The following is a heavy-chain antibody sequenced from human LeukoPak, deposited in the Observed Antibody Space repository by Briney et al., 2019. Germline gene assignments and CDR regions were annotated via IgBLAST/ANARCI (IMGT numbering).Heavy chain of an antibody. Sequence: GGSLRLSCAASGFTFSTYGMHWVRQAPGKGLEWLAFIRYDGSNKYYADSVKGRFTISKDNSKNTLYLQMNSLRAEDTAVYYCARAGPLRYFDWYAFDYWGQGTLVTVSS. D-gene: IGHD3-9*01. V-gene: IGHV3-30*02. CDR1: GFTFSTYG. CDR3: ARAGPLRYFDWYAFDY. CDR2: IRYDGSNK. J-gene: IGHJ4*02.